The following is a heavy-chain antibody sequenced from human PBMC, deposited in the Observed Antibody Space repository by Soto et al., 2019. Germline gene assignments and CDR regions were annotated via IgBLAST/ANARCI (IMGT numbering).Heavy chain of an antibody. V-gene: IGHV3-7*01. J-gene: IGHJ4*02. CDR2: IKEDGSQK. Sequence: EVQLVESGGGLVQPGGSLRLSCAASGFSFIMYWMSWVRQAPGKGLEWVANIKEDGSQKYYVDSVKGRFTISRDNAKNALYLQMNSLRAEDTAVYYCARHQVGYRVTDYWGQGTLVTVSS. CDR1: GFSFIMYW. CDR3: ARHQVGYRVTDY. D-gene: IGHD1-26*01.